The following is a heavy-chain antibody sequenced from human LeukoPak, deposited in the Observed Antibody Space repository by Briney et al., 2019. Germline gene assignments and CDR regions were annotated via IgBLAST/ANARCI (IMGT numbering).Heavy chain of an antibody. CDR1: GDSVSSNSAA. Sequence: SQTLSLTCAISGDSVSSNSAAWTWIRQSPSRGLEWLGRTYYRSKWYNDYAVSVKSRITVNPDTSKNQFSLQLNSVTPEDTAVYYCTRARDAFTRKSVFDIWGQGTMVTVSS. CDR3: TRARDAFTRKSVFDI. CDR2: TYYRSKWYN. J-gene: IGHJ3*02. D-gene: IGHD3-16*01. V-gene: IGHV6-1*01.